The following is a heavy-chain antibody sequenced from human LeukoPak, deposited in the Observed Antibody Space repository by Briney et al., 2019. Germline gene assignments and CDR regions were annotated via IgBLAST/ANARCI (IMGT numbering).Heavy chain of an antibody. V-gene: IGHV3-49*04. CDR1: GFTFSSYA. CDR2: IRSKAYGGTT. Sequence: PGGSLRLSCAASGFTFSSYAMSWVRQAPGKGLEWVGFIRSKAYGGTTEYAASVKGRFTISRDDSKSIAYLQMNSLKTEDTAVYYCTSQNGVRGVRGGYFDYWGQGTLVTVSS. J-gene: IGHJ4*02. CDR3: TSQNGVRGVRGGYFDY. D-gene: IGHD3-10*01.